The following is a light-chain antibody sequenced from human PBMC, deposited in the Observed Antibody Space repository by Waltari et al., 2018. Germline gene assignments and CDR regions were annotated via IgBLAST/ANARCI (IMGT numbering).Light chain of an antibody. Sequence: QSVLTQPPSASRTPGQRVTISCSGSSSNIGSNYVYWYQQLPGTAPKLLIYRNDQRPSGVPDRFSGSKSCTSASLAISGLRSEDEADYCCATWDDSLSGWVFGGGTKLTVL. CDR3: ATWDDSLSGWV. CDR2: RND. CDR1: SSNIGSNY. J-gene: IGLJ3*02. V-gene: IGLV1-47*01.